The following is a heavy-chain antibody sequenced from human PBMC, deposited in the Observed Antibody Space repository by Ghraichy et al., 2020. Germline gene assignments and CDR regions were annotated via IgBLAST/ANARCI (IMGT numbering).Heavy chain of an antibody. D-gene: IGHD6-13*01. CDR1: GYTLTELS. CDR2: FDPEDGET. Sequence: ASVKVSCKVSGYTLTELSMHWVRQAPGKGLEWMGGFDPEDGETIYAQKFQGRVTMTEDTSTDTAYMELSSLRSEDTAVYYCATETRYSSSRGEYFQHWGQGTLVTVSS. CDR3: ATETRYSSSRGEYFQH. J-gene: IGHJ1*01. V-gene: IGHV1-24*01.